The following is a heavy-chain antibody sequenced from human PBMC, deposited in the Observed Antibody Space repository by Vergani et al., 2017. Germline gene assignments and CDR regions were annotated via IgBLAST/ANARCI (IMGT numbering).Heavy chain of an antibody. J-gene: IGHJ4*02. CDR3: ARGNDYGDVDY. Sequence: QVQLQQWGAGLLKPSETLSLTCAVYGGSFSGYYWSWIRQPPGKGLEWIGEINHSGSTNYNPSLKSRVSISVDMSKNQFSLKLSSVTAADTAVYYCARGNDYGDVDYWGQGTLVTVSS. D-gene: IGHD4-17*01. V-gene: IGHV4-34*01. CDR2: INHSGST. CDR1: GGSFSGYY.